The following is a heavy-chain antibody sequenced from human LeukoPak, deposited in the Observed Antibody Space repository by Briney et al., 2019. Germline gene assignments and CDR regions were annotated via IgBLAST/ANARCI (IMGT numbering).Heavy chain of an antibody. CDR1: GGSISSGSYY. CDR3: ARHTRRYSGYRNYYYYMDV. J-gene: IGHJ6*03. D-gene: IGHD5-12*01. Sequence: SETLSLTCTVSGGSISSGSYYWSWIRQPAGKGLEWIGRIYTSGSTNYNPSLKSRVTISVDTSKNQFSLKLSSVTAADTAVYYCARHTRRYSGYRNYYYYMDVWGKGTTVTISS. V-gene: IGHV4-61*02. CDR2: IYTSGST.